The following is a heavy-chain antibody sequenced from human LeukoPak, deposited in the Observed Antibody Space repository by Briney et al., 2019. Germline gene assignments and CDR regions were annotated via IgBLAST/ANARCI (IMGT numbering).Heavy chain of an antibody. D-gene: IGHD2/OR15-2a*01. Sequence: SETLSLTCTVSGVSINNRFYWSWIRPPPGRGLEWIGYIYYSGSTDYSPSLKSRVTISLNTSKNQLSLKLNSVTAADTAVYYCLRHLSAGWPAFDLWGQGTMVTVSS. J-gene: IGHJ3*01. CDR3: LRHLSAGWPAFDL. CDR2: IYYSGST. CDR1: GVSINNRFY. V-gene: IGHV4-59*08.